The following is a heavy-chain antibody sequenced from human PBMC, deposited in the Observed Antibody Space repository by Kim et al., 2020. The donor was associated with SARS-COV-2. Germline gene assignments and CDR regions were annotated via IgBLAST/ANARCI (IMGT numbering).Heavy chain of an antibody. J-gene: IGHJ4*02. CDR1: GYTFTSYD. CDR3: ARVRRVGAAGTFGY. CDR2: MNPNSGNT. Sequence: ASVKVSCKASGYTFTSYDINWVRQATGQGLEWMGWMNPNSGNTGYAQKFQGRVTMTRNTSISTAYMELSSLRSEDTAVYYCARVRRVGAAGTFGYWGQGTLVTVSS. V-gene: IGHV1-8*01. D-gene: IGHD6-13*01.